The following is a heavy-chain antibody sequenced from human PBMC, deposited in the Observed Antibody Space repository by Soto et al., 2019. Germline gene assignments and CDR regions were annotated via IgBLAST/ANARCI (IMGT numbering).Heavy chain of an antibody. J-gene: IGHJ6*02. CDR1: GYTFTNYG. Sequence: ASVKVSCKASGYTFTNYGISWVRQAPGQRLEWMGWISAYNGNTNYAQKLQGRVTMTTDTSTSTAYMELRSLRSDDTAVYYCARMTTGGFGFLVYGMDVWGQGTTVTVSS. CDR3: ARMTTGGFGFLVYGMDV. D-gene: IGHD4-17*01. V-gene: IGHV1-18*01. CDR2: ISAYNGNT.